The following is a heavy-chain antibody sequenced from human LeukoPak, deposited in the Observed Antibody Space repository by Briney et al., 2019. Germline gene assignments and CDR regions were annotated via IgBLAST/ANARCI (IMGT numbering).Heavy chain of an antibody. CDR2: INHSGST. V-gene: IGHV4-34*01. CDR3: ARQSGITMIVVIITDDAFDI. J-gene: IGHJ3*02. Sequence: SETLSLTCAVYGGSFSGYYWNWIRQPPGKGLEWIGEINHSGSTNYNPSLKSRVTMSVDTSKNQFSLKLSSVTAADTAVYYCARQSGITMIVVIITDDAFDIWGQGTMVTVSS. D-gene: IGHD3-22*01. CDR1: GGSFSGYY.